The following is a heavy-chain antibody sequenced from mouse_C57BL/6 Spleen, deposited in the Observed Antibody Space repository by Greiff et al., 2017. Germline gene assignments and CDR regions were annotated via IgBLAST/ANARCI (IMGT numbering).Heavy chain of an antibody. Sequence: QVQLQQPGAELVKPGASVKMSCKASGYTFTSYWITWVKQRPGQGLEWIGDIYPGSGSTNYNEKFKSKATLTVDTSSSTAYMQLSSLTSEDSAVYYCARGYSNSALFAYWGQGTLVTVSA. D-gene: IGHD2-5*01. CDR3: ARGYSNSALFAY. CDR1: GYTFTSYW. CDR2: IYPGSGST. V-gene: IGHV1-55*01. J-gene: IGHJ3*01.